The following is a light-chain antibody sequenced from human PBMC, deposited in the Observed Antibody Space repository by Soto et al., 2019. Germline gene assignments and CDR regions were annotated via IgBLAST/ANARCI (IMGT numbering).Light chain of an antibody. Sequence: EIVMTQSPATLSVSPGERATLSCRASQSVSSNLAWYQQKPGQAPRLLIYGASTRAAGIPARFIGSGSCTEFTLPISSLQSEDFAVYYCHQYYNWPPWTFGQGTKVEIK. CDR1: QSVSSN. V-gene: IGKV3-15*01. CDR3: HQYYNWPPWT. CDR2: GAS. J-gene: IGKJ1*01.